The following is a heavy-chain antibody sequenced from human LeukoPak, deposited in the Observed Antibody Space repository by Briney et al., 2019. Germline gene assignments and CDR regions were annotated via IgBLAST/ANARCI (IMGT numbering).Heavy chain of an antibody. CDR2: MCYTVST. D-gene: IGHD4-17*01. CDR3: ARADRAGDYGYYFDY. CDR1: DGSISGYY. Sequence: PSETLSLTCTVYDGSISGYYWSWIRQPPGKGLEWIGNMCYTVSTDYNPSLKSRVTISVDTSKNQVSLKLSSVTAADTAVYYCARADRAGDYGYYFDYWGQGTPVTVSS. V-gene: IGHV4-59*01. J-gene: IGHJ4*02.